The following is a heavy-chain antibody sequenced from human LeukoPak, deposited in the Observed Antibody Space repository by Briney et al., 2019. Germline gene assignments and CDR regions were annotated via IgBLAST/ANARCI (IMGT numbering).Heavy chain of an antibody. CDR1: GFTFRNYY. J-gene: IGHJ4*02. D-gene: IGHD4-17*01. CDR2: ISLDGNNE. CDR3: ARDTGLDY. V-gene: IGHV3-30-3*01. Sequence: PGGSLRLSCAASGFTFRNYYMHWVRQAPGKGLEWVAVISLDGNNEYYADSVKGRFSLSRDNSKNTLYLQMNSLRAEDTAVYYCARDTGLDYWGQGTLVTVSS.